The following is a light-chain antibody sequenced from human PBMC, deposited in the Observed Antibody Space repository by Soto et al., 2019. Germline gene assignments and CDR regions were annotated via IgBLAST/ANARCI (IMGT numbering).Light chain of an antibody. J-gene: IGLJ3*02. Sequence: QSVLTQPPSVSAAPGQKVTISCSGSSSNIGNDYVSWYQQLPGTAPKLLISANDKRPSGIPDRFSGSKSGTSATLGITGLQTGDEADYYCGTWDSSLSAWVFGGGTKDTVL. CDR2: AND. CDR3: GTWDSSLSAWV. V-gene: IGLV1-51*02. CDR1: SSNIGNDY.